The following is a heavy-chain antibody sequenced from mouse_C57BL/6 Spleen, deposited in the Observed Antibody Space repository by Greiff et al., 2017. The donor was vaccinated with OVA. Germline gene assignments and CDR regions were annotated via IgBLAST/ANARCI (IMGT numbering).Heavy chain of an antibody. Sequence: QVQLQQSGPGLVQPSQSLSITCTVSGFSLTSYGVHWVRQPPGKGLEWLGVIWSGGSTDYNAAFISRLSISKDNSKSQVFFKMNSLQADDTAIYYCAKNLWLLPISHYYAMDYWGQGTSVTVSS. D-gene: IGHD2-3*01. V-gene: IGHV2-4*01. J-gene: IGHJ4*01. CDR3: AKNLWLLPISHYYAMDY. CDR1: GFSLTSYG. CDR2: IWSGGST.